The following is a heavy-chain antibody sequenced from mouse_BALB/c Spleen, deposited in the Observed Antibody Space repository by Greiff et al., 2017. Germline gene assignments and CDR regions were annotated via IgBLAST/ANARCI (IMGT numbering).Heavy chain of an antibody. CDR1: GFSLTSYG. J-gene: IGHJ1*01. D-gene: IGHD1-2*01. CDR2: IWAGGST. Sequence: VKVVESGPGLVAPSQSLSITCTVSGFSLTSYGVHWVRQPPGKGLEWLGVIWAGGSTNYNSALMSRLSISKDNSKSQVFLKMNSLQTDDTAMYYCARSSLRPWYFDVWGAGTTVTVSS. V-gene: IGHV2-9*02. CDR3: ARSSLRPWYFDV.